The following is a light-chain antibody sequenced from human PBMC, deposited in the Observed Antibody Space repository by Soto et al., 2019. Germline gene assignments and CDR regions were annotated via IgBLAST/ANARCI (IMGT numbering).Light chain of an antibody. Sequence: QAVVTQEPSLTVSPGGTVTLTCGSSTGADTSGHYPYWFQQKPGQAPRTLIYDTSNKHSWTPARFSGSLLGGKAALTLSGAQPGDEAEYYCLLSYSGAGVVFGGGTKVTVL. V-gene: IGLV7-46*01. CDR3: LLSYSGAGVV. CDR1: TGADTSGHY. J-gene: IGLJ2*01. CDR2: DTS.